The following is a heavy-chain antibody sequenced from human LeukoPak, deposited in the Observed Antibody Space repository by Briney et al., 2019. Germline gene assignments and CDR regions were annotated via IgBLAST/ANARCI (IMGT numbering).Heavy chain of an antibody. CDR2: ISSSRSYI. J-gene: IGHJ4*02. CDR3: AREGGFCFGDTCRFFDF. V-gene: IGHV3-21*01. CDR1: GFTFSTSS. D-gene: IGHD2-15*01. Sequence: GGSLRLSCAASGFTFSTSSLNWVRQAPGNGLEWVSSISSSRSYIYYADSVKGRFTISRDTAKNSLYLQMNSLGAEDTAVYYCAREGGFCFGDTCRFFDFWGQGTLVTVSS.